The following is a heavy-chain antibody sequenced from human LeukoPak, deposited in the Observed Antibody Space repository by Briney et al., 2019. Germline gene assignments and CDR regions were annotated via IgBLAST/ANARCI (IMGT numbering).Heavy chain of an antibody. CDR2: ISGSGGST. V-gene: IGHV3-23*01. CDR1: GFTFRLYS. J-gene: IGHJ4*02. Sequence: PGGSLRLSCAASGFTFRLYSMNWVRQLPGKGLEWVSTISGSGGSTYYADSVKGRFTISRDNSKNMLGLQMISLRAEDTAVYYCARSLGARVPLGVYWGQGTLVTVSS. D-gene: IGHD6-6*01. CDR3: ARSLGARVPLGVY.